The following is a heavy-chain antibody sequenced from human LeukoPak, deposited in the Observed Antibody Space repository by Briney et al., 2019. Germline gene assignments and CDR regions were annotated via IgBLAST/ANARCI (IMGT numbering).Heavy chain of an antibody. Sequence: PSKTLSLTCTVSGGSISSYYWSWIRQPPGKGLEWIGYIYYSGSTNYNPSLKSRVTISVDTSKNQFSLKLSSVTAADTAVYYCARDLGYYYDSSGYSWFDPWGQGTLVTVSS. CDR1: GGSISSYY. CDR3: ARDLGYYYDSSGYSWFDP. D-gene: IGHD3-22*01. V-gene: IGHV4-59*01. J-gene: IGHJ5*02. CDR2: IYYSGST.